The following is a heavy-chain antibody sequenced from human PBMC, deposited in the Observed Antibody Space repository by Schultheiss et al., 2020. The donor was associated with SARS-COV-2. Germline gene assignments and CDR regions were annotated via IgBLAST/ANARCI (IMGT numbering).Heavy chain of an antibody. CDR1: GGSITSSY. D-gene: IGHD6-13*01. J-gene: IGHJ6*03. V-gene: IGHV4-59*12. Sequence: SETLSLTCTVSGGSITSSYWSWIRQPPGKRLEWIGYIYYSGNTNYNPSLKSRVTMSVDTSKNQFSLKLSSVTAADTAVYYCARSYSSSFGSYMDVWGQGTTVTVAS. CDR3: ARSYSSSFGSYMDV. CDR2: IYYSGNT.